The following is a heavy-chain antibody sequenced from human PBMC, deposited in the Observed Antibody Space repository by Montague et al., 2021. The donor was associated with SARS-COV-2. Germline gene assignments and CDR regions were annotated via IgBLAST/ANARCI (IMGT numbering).Heavy chain of an antibody. J-gene: IGHJ5*02. D-gene: IGHD4-17*01. CDR2: IYNSGTT. V-gene: IGHV4-39*01. CDR3: ARHRNYGDHSLDNWFHP. Sequence: SETLSLTCTVSGDSTSCPNCYWGWIRQPPGKGLDWIGTIYNSGTTYYXPSLKGRLTISIDTSKNQFSLKLSSVTAADTAVYYCARHRNYGDHSLDNWFHPWGQGTLVTVSS. CDR1: GDSTSCPNCY.